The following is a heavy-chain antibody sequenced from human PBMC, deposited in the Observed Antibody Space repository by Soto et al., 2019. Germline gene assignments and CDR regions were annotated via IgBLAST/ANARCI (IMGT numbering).Heavy chain of an antibody. Sequence: EVQLVESGGDLIKPGGSLRLSCAASNFTFHYAWMSWVRQAPGKGLEWVGRIKATAYGGTTDYAAPVKGRFTISRDDSKDMPYLQMNSLRSEDTATYFCTTDDTSGYYFQYWGQGTLVTVSS. D-gene: IGHD3-22*01. CDR2: IKATAYGGTT. CDR1: NFTFHYAW. CDR3: TTDDTSGYYFQY. J-gene: IGHJ4*02. V-gene: IGHV3-15*01.